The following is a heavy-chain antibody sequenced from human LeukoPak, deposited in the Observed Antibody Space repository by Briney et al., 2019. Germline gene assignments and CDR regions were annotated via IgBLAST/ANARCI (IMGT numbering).Heavy chain of an antibody. D-gene: IGHD6-13*01. CDR1: GGSISSSSYY. CDR2: IYYSGST. Sequence: SETLSLTCTVSGGSISSSSYYWGWIRQPPGKGLEWIGYIYYSGSTYYNPSLKSRVTISVDTSKNQFSLKLSSVTAADTAVYYCARETTQYSSSWYAYYYGMDVWGQGTTVTVSS. CDR3: ARETTQYSSSWYAYYYGMDV. V-gene: IGHV4-30-4*08. J-gene: IGHJ6*02.